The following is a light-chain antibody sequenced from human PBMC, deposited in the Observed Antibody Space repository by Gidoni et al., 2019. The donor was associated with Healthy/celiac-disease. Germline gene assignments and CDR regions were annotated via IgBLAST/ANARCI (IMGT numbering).Light chain of an antibody. V-gene: IGKV1-39*01. CDR2: AAS. CDR1: QSISSY. J-gene: IGKJ4*01. CDR3: QQSYSTPLT. Sequence: DIQMTQSPSSLSASVGDRVTITCRASQSISSYLNWYQQKPGKAPKLLIHAASSLQSGVPSRFSGSGSGTDFTLTISSLQPEDFATYYCQQSYSTPLTFGGGTKAEIK.